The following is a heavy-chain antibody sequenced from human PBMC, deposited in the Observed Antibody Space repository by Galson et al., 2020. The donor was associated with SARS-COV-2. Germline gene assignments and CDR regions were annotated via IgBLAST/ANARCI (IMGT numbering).Heavy chain of an antibody. D-gene: IGHD1-20*01. V-gene: IGHV3-21*01. J-gene: IGHJ6*03. Sequence: GGSLRLSCAASGLTFSSYSMNWVRQAPGKGLEWVSSISSSSSYIYYADSVKGRFTISRDNAKNSLYLQMNSLRAEDTAVYYCAREGITGTHYYMDVWGKGTTVTVSS. CDR2: ISSSSSYI. CDR1: GLTFSSYS. CDR3: AREGITGTHYYMDV.